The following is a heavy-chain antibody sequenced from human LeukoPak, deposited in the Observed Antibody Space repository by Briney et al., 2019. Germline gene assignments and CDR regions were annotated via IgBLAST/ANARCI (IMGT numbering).Heavy chain of an antibody. D-gene: IGHD6-13*01. J-gene: IGHJ4*02. Sequence: GASLQISCKGSGYIFTSYWIGWVRPLPGKGLEWMGIIYPGDSDTRYSPSFQGQVTISADKSISTAYLQWSSLKASDTAMYYCARLPRPIAAAGYWGQGTLVTVSS. CDR3: ARLPRPIAAAGY. CDR2: IYPGDSDT. V-gene: IGHV5-51*01. CDR1: GYIFTSYW.